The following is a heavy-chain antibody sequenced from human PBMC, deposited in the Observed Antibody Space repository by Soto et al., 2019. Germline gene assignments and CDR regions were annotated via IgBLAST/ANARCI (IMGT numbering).Heavy chain of an antibody. V-gene: IGHV4-30-4*01. D-gene: IGHD2-15*01. Sequence: SETLSLTCSVSGDSISTVDYFWAWIRQPPGQALEYIGYIYKSATTYNPSFESRVAISLDTSKSQFSLNVTSVTAADTAVYFCARGRYCLTGRCFPNWFDSWGQGTLVTVSS. CDR2: IYKSATT. CDR3: ARGRYCLTGRCFPNWFDS. J-gene: IGHJ5*01. CDR1: GDSISTVDYF.